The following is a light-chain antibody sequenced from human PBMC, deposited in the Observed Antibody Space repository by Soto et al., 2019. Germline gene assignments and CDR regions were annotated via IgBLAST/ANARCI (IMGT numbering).Light chain of an antibody. CDR1: SSDVGGYKY. CDR2: AVS. CDR3: TSYSSGSSLVI. Sequence: QSALTQPPSASGSPGQSVTISCTGTSSDVGGYKYVSWYQQYPGKAPKLMIYAVSERPSGVPDRFSGSKSGNTATLTVSGLQADYESYYYCTSYSSGSSLVIFGGGTKLTVL. J-gene: IGLJ2*01. V-gene: IGLV2-8*01.